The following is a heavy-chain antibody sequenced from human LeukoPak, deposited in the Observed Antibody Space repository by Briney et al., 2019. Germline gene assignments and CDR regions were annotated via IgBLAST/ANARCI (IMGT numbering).Heavy chain of an antibody. J-gene: IGHJ4*02. Sequence: GGSLRLSCTASGFTFGDYAMSWFRQAPGKGLEWVGFIRSKAYGGTTEYAASVKGRFTISRDGSKTSAYLHMNSLKTEDTAVYYCSRGGGSGSYNYYFDSWGQGTLVTVSS. CDR2: IRSKAYGGTT. CDR1: GFTFGDYA. V-gene: IGHV3-49*01. D-gene: IGHD3-10*01. CDR3: SRGGGSGSYNYYFDS.